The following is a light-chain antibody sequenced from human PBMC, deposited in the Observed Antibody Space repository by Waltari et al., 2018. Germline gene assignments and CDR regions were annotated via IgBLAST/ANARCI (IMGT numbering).Light chain of an antibody. CDR2: LGS. Sequence: DIMVTQSPLSLPVTPGEPASISCTSTQSLLQSNGYDYLDWYIQKPGQAPQLLMYLGSNRASGVPDRLSGSGSGTNFTLKISRVEAEDVGVYYCMQGLQPPWTFGQGTKVEI. CDR1: QSLLQSNGYDY. J-gene: IGKJ1*01. V-gene: IGKV2-28*01. CDR3: MQGLQPPWT.